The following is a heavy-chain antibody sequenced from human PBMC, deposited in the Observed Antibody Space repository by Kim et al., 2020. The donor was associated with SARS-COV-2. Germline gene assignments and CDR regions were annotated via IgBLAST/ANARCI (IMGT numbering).Heavy chain of an antibody. V-gene: IGHV4-39*07. CDR2: IYYSGST. CDR3: ARDLQVAGTLGYFDY. D-gene: IGHD6-19*01. Sequence: SETLSLTCTVSGGSISSSSYYWGWIRQPPGKGLEWIGSIYYSGSTYYNPSLKSRVTISVDTSKNQFSLKLSSVTAADTAVYYCARDLQVAGTLGYFDYWGQGTLVTVSS. J-gene: IGHJ4*02. CDR1: GGSISSSSYY.